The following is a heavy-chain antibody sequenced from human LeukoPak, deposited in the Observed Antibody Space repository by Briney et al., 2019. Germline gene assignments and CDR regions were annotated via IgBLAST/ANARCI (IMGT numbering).Heavy chain of an antibody. Sequence: GGSLRLSCAASGFTFSSYWMSWVRQAPGKGLEWVASIKQDGSEKYYVDSVKGRFTISRDNAKNSLYPQMNSLRAEDTAVYYFAKVALKGHYDYIWGSYRHRAFDILGHRTTVTVSS. D-gene: IGHD3-16*02. CDR1: GFTFSSYW. V-gene: IGHV3-7*01. J-gene: IGHJ3*02. CDR2: IKQDGSEK. CDR3: AKVALKGHYDYIWGSYRHRAFDI.